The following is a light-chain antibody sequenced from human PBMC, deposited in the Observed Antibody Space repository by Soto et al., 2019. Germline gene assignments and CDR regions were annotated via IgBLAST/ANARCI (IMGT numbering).Light chain of an antibody. CDR3: SSYTPSSSYV. Sequence: QSALTQPASVSGSPGQSITMSCTGTSSDVGGYDYVSWYQQHPGEVPKLIIFEVSSRPAWISNRFSASKSGNTASLTISGLQAEDEADYYCSSYTPSSSYVFGTGTQLTVL. CDR1: SSDVGGYDY. V-gene: IGLV2-14*01. CDR2: EVS. J-gene: IGLJ1*01.